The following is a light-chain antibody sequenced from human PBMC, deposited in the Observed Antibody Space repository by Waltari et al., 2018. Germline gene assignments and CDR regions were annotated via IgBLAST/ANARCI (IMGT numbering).Light chain of an antibody. CDR2: DTN. V-gene: IGLV7-46*01. CDR3: LLSYSGTRV. J-gene: IGLJ1*01. Sequence: QAVVTPEPSLTVPPGGTVTVTCGSNPGAVTRTPSPYWFQQKPGQAPRTLIYDTNRRHSETPARFSGSLLGDKAALTLSGAQPEDEADYYCLLSYSGTRVFGTGTKVTVL. CDR1: PGAVTRTPS.